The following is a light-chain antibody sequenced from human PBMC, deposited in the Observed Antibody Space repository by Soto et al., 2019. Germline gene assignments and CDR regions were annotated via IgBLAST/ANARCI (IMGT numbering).Light chain of an antibody. CDR3: QQYYSTPLT. J-gene: IGKJ2*01. V-gene: IGKV4-1*01. Sequence: DIVMTQSPDSLAVSLGERAAINCKSSLSILYSSNNKNYLAWYQQKPGQPPKLLVSWASARESGVPDRFSGSGSGTDFTLTISSLQAEDVAVYYCQQYYSTPLTFGQGTKLEIK. CDR2: WAS. CDR1: LSILYSSNNKNY.